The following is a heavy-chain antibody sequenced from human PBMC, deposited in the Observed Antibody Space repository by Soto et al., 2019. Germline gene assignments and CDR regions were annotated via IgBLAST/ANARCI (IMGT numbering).Heavy chain of an antibody. CDR3: AREIITAYYFDY. J-gene: IGHJ4*02. CDR2: ISSSGRTI. Sequence: SGGSLRLSCAVSGFNVTYYEMNWVRQAPGKGLEWLSYISSSGRTIYYADSVKGRFTISRDSAKNSLYLQMNSLRAEDTAVYYCAREIITAYYFDYWGQGTLVTVSS. V-gene: IGHV3-48*03. CDR1: GFNVTYYE. D-gene: IGHD3-22*01.